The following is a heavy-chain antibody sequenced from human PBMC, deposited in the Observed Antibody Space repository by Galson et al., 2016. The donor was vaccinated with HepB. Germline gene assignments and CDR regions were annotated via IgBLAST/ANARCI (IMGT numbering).Heavy chain of an antibody. J-gene: IGHJ4*02. D-gene: IGHD5-18*01. CDR1: GDSVSSNSAA. Sequence: CAISGDSVSSNSAAWNWIRQSPSRGLEWLGRTYYRSNWINEYAVSVKGRITIKSDTSKNQFSLQLNSVTPEGTAVYYCARGAYSSQRFDFWGQGTLVTVSS. CDR2: TYYRSNWIN. V-gene: IGHV6-1*01. CDR3: ARGAYSSQRFDF.